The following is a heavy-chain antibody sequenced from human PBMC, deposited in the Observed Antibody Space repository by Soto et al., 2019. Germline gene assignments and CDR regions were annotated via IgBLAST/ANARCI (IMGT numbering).Heavy chain of an antibody. CDR2: IWYDGSNK. Sequence: GGSLRLSCAASGFTFSSYGMHWVRQAPGKGLEWVAVIWYDGSNKYYADSVKGRFTISRDNSKNTLYLQMNSLRAEDTAVYYCARDDGIAAAGTSDYYYGMDVWGQGTTVTVSS. V-gene: IGHV3-33*01. J-gene: IGHJ6*02. CDR3: ARDDGIAAAGTSDYYYGMDV. D-gene: IGHD6-13*01. CDR1: GFTFSSYG.